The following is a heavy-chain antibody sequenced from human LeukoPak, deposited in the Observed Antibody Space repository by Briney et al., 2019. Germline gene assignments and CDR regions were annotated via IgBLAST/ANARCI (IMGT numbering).Heavy chain of an antibody. CDR1: GGSFSGYY. D-gene: IGHD3-10*01. CDR3: ARGKVRGVIKYYYYYMDV. J-gene: IGHJ6*03. V-gene: IGHV4-34*01. CDR2: INHSGST. Sequence: SETLSLTCAVYGGSFSGYYWSWIRQPPGKGLEWIGEINHSGSTNYNPSLKSRVTISVDTSKNQFSLKLSSVTAADTAVYYCARGKVRGVIKYYYYYMDVWGKGTTVTVSS.